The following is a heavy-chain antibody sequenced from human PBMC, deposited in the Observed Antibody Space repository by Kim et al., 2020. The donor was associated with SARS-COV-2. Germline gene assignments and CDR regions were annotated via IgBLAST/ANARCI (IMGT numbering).Heavy chain of an antibody. CDR3: AKDIQNIAAAGYYFDY. J-gene: IGHJ4*02. Sequence: GGSLRLSCAASGFTFDDYAMHWVRQAPGKGLEWVSGISWNSGSIGYADSVKGRFTISRDNAKNSLYLQMNSLRAEDTALYYCAKDIQNIAAAGYYFDYWGQGTLVPVSS. V-gene: IGHV3-9*01. D-gene: IGHD6-13*01. CDR1: GFTFDDYA. CDR2: ISWNSGSI.